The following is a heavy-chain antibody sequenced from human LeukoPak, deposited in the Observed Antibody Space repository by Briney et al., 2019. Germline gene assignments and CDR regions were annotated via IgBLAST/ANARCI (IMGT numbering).Heavy chain of an antibody. CDR1: GGSISSYY. CDR2: IYTSGST. V-gene: IGHV4-4*07. CDR3: ARGESLPTVTTLRPAEYFPH. D-gene: IGHD4-17*01. Sequence: SETLSLTCTLSGGSISSYYWSWIRQPAGKGLEWIGRIYTSGSTNYNPSLKSRVTISVDTSKNQFSLKLSSVTAADAAVYYCARGESLPTVTTLRPAEYFPHWGQGTLVTVSS. J-gene: IGHJ1*01.